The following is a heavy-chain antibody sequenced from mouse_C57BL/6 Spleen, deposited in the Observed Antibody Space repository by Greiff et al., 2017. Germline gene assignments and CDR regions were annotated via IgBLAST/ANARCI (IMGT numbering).Heavy chain of an antibody. V-gene: IGHV1-50*01. CDR1: GYTFTSYW. CDR2: IDPSDSYT. CDR3: ARASRGSRGCAY. D-gene: IGHD1-1*01. Sequence: VQLQQSGAELVKPGASVKLSCKASGYTFTSYWMQWVKQRPGQGLEWIGEIDPSDSYTNYNQKFKGKATLTVDTSSSTAYMQRSSLTSEDSAVYDCARASRGSRGCAYWGQGTLVTVSA. J-gene: IGHJ3*01.